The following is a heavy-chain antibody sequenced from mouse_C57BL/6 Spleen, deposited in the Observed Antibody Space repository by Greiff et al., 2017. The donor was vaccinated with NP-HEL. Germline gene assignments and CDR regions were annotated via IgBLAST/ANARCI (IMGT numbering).Heavy chain of an antibody. Sequence: QVQLKQSGAELVRPGASVTLSCKASGYTFTDYEMHWVKQTPVHGLEWIGAIDPETGGTAYNQKFKGKAILTADKSSSTAYMELRSLTAEDSAVYYCTRAWDDYAMDYWGQGTSGTVSS. CDR3: TRAWDDYAMDY. CDR1: GYTFTDYE. V-gene: IGHV1-15*01. D-gene: IGHD4-1*01. CDR2: IDPETGGT. J-gene: IGHJ4*01.